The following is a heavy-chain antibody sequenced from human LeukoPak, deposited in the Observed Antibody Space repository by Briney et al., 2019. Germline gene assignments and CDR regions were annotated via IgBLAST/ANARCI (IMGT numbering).Heavy chain of an antibody. CDR1: GGSISSSSYY. Sequence: SETLSLTCTVSGGSISSSSYYWGWIRQPPGKGLEWIGSIYYSGSTYYNPSLKSRVTISVDTSKNQFSLKLSSVTAADTAVYYCASSITMAYNWSDPWGQGTLVTVSS. D-gene: IGHD3-3*01. J-gene: IGHJ5*02. V-gene: IGHV4-39*01. CDR3: ASSITMAYNWSDP. CDR2: IYYSGST.